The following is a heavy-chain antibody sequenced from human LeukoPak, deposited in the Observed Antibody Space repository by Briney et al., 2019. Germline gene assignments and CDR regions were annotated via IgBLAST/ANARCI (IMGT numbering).Heavy chain of an antibody. D-gene: IGHD3-3*01. CDR3: ARESRPGSGYYYGMDV. J-gene: IGHJ6*02. CDR2: IIPIFGTA. CDR1: GGTFSSYA. Sequence: GASVKVSCKASGGTFSSYAISWVRQAPGQGLEWMGGIIPIFGTANYAQKFQGRVTITADESTSTAYMELSSLRSEDTAVYYCARESRPGSGYYYGMDVWGQGTTVTVSS. V-gene: IGHV1-69*13.